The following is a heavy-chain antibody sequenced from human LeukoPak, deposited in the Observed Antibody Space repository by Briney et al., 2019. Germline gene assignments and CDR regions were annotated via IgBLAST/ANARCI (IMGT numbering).Heavy chain of an antibody. J-gene: IGHJ4*02. CDR2: IKIKADGGTT. CDR3: VTESLDPGTSRVDFDY. Sequence: SWIRQAPGKGLEWVGRIKIKADGGTTEYAAPVKGRFTISRDDSQSTLFLHMNSLKAEDTAVYFCVTESLDPGTSRVDFDYWGQGTLVTVSS. V-gene: IGHV3-15*01. D-gene: IGHD3-10*01.